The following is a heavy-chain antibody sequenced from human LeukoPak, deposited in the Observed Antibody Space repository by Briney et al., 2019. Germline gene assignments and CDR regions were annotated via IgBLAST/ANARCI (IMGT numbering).Heavy chain of an antibody. D-gene: IGHD2-8*01. CDR1: GASFSGYY. Sequence: SETLSLTCAVYGASFSGYYWSWIRQPPGKGLEWIGEINHSGSTNYNPSLKSRVTISVDTSKNQFSLKLSSVTAADTAVYYCARAGATILYLTVWGQGTTVTVSS. CDR2: INHSGST. V-gene: IGHV4-34*01. CDR3: ARAGATILYLTV. J-gene: IGHJ6*02.